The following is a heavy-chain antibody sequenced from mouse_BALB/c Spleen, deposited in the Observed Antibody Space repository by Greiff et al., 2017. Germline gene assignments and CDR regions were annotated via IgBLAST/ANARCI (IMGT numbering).Heavy chain of an antibody. D-gene: IGHD1-2*01. J-gene: IGHJ3*01. CDR3: TRASSTARAWFAY. V-gene: IGHV1S81*02. Sequence: VQLQQSGAELVKPGASVKLSCKASGYTFTSYYMHWVKQRPGQGLEWIGEINPSNGGTNYNEKFKSKATLTVDKSSSTAYMQLSSLTSEDSAVYYCTRASSTARAWFAYWGQGTLVTVSA. CDR1: GYTFTSYY. CDR2: INPSNGGT.